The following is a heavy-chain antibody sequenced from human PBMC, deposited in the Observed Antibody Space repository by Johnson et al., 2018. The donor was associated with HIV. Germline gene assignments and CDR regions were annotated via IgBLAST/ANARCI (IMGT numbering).Heavy chain of an antibody. Sequence: QVQLVESGGGLVQPGGSLRLSCAASGFTFSMYAMHWVRQAPGKGLEYVSAICSTGGSTYYADSVKGRFTISRDNSKTTLYLQMDSLRIEDTAVYYCAVLTTGGLRVGNFDIWGQGTMVTVSS. J-gene: IGHJ3*02. D-gene: IGHD1-26*01. CDR2: ICSTGGST. CDR1: GFTFSMYA. CDR3: AVLTTGGLRVGNFDI. V-gene: IGHV3-64*04.